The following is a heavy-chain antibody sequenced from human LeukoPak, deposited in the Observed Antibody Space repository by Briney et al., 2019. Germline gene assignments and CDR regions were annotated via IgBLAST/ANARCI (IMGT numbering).Heavy chain of an antibody. CDR1: GYTFTSYD. CDR3: ATSIAAAGYFDY. Sequence: ASVKVSCKASGYTFTSYDINWVRQATGQGLEWMGWMKPNSGNTGYAQKFQGRVTMTRDTSISTAYMELSRLRSDDTAVYYCATSIAAAGYFDYWGQGTLVTVSS. CDR2: MKPNSGNT. D-gene: IGHD6-13*01. V-gene: IGHV1-8*01. J-gene: IGHJ4*02.